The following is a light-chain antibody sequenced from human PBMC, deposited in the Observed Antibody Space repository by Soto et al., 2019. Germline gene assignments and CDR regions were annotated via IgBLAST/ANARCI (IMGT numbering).Light chain of an antibody. Sequence: DIQMTQSPSSLSAFMGDRVTITCRASQTIDGFLNWYQQKPGKAPNLLIYAASSLQSGVPSRFSGSGSGTEFTLTISSLQPEDFATYYCQQSYTTLGTFGQGTKVEIK. CDR1: QTIDGF. CDR2: AAS. V-gene: IGKV1-39*01. CDR3: QQSYTTLGT. J-gene: IGKJ1*01.